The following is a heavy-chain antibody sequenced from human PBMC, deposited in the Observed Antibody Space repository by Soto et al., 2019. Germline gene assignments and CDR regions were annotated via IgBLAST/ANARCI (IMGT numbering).Heavy chain of an antibody. J-gene: IGHJ2*01. Sequence: QVQVVQSGAEVKKPGASVRLSCKTSGYSFSSCAIHWVRLAPGQRFEWMGWINTDSGNTKYSQKFQGRVTITQDTAASTAYMELTSLASEDTATYYCVRDRAGDWCLDLWCRGTLVTVSS. CDR2: INTDSGNT. V-gene: IGHV1-3*04. CDR3: VRDRAGDWCLDL. CDR1: GYSFSSCA.